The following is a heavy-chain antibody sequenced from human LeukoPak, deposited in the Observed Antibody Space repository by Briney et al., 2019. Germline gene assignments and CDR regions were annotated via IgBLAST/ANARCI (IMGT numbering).Heavy chain of an antibody. Sequence: ASVKVSCKASGYTFTSYDINWVRQAPGQGHEWMGWMNPNSGNTGYAQKFQGRVTMTRNTSISTAYMELSSLRSEDTAVYYCASRDCSGGSCYAGFDPWGQGTLVTVSS. CDR3: ASRDCSGGSCYAGFDP. J-gene: IGHJ5*02. CDR2: MNPNSGNT. D-gene: IGHD2-15*01. CDR1: GYTFTSYD. V-gene: IGHV1-8*01.